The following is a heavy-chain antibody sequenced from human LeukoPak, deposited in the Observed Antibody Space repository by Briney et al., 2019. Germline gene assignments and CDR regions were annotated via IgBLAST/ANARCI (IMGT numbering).Heavy chain of an antibody. D-gene: IGHD1-26*01. CDR3: ARRLLRYYGMDV. CDR1: GGSISSYY. J-gene: IGHJ6*02. V-gene: IGHV4-59*08. CDR2: IYYSGST. Sequence: SETLSLTCTVSGGSISSYYWSWIRQPPGKGLEWIGYIYYSGSTNYNPSLKSRVTISVDTSKNQFSLKLSSVAAADTAVYYCARRLLRYYGMDVWGQGTTVTVSS.